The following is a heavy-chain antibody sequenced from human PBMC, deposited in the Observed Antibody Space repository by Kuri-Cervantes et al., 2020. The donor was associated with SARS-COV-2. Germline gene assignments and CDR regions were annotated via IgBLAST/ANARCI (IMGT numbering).Heavy chain of an antibody. CDR3: VRERPPLVVVAAMGD. Sequence: GESLKISCAASGFTFSTYAMHWVRQAPGKGLEWVAVITYDGNSKYYADSVKGRFTVSRDNSENTLYLQMNRLTSEDTAIYYCVRERPPLVVVAAMGDWGQGSLVTVSS. V-gene: IGHV3-30*03. CDR2: ITYDGNSK. CDR1: GFTFSTYA. J-gene: IGHJ4*02. D-gene: IGHD2-15*01.